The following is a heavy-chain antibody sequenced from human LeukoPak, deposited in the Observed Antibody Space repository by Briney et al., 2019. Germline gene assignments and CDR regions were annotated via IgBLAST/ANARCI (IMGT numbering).Heavy chain of an antibody. D-gene: IGHD7-27*01. J-gene: IGHJ3*02. CDR3: ARSPTGAFDI. V-gene: IGHV1-8*01. Sequence: ASVKVSCKASGYTFTSYDINWVRQATGQGPEWMGWMNPNSGKTGYAQKFQGRVTMTWDTSISTAYMDLSSLRSEDTAVYYCARSPTGAFDIRGQGTMVTVSS. CDR1: GYTFTSYD. CDR2: MNPNSGKT.